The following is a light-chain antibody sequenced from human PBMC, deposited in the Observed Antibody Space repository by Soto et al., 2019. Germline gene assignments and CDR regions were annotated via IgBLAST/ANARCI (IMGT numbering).Light chain of an antibody. Sequence: EIVMTQSPASLSVSPGERATLSCRASQSVSRTLAWYQQKQGKAPKLLISGTFTLQSGVPSRFNGSGSGTDFTLTISRLQPEDFATYYCQHLNNYPPFTFGPGTKVDLE. CDR3: QHLNNYPPFT. CDR1: QSVSRT. J-gene: IGKJ3*01. V-gene: IGKV3-15*01. CDR2: GTF.